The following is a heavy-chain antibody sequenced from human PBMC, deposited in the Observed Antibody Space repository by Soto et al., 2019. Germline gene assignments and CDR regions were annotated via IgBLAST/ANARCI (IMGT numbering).Heavy chain of an antibody. CDR3: AITREFYYYGVDV. CDR1: GGSISSYY. V-gene: IGHV4-59*08. J-gene: IGHJ6*02. D-gene: IGHD3-10*01. Sequence: PSETLSVTCTVSGGSISSYYWSWIRQPPGKGLEWIGYVYYNRSTNYNPSLKSRVTISVDTSKNQFSLKVSSVTAADTAVYYCAITREFYYYGVDVWGQGTTVTVSS. CDR2: VYYNRST.